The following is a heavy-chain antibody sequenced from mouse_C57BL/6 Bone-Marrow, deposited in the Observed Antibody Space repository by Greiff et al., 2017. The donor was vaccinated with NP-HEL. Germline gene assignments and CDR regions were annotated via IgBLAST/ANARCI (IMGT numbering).Heavy chain of an antibody. J-gene: IGHJ2*01. CDR1: GFTFSSYG. D-gene: IGHD1-1*01. Sequence: EVKLVESGGDLVKPGGSLKLSCAASGFTFSSYGMSWVRQTPDKRLEWVATISSGGSYTYYPDSVKGRFTISRDNAKNTLYLQMSSLKSEDTAMYYCARLGYYGSSNYFDYWGQGTTLTVSS. V-gene: IGHV5-6*01. CDR2: ISSGGSYT. CDR3: ARLGYYGSSNYFDY.